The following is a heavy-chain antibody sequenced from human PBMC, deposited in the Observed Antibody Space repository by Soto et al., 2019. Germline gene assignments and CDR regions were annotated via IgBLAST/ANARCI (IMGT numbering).Heavy chain of an antibody. Sequence: GGSLRLSCAASGFTFTRYSMNWVRQAPGKGLEWVSSISSTTNYIYYGDSMKGRFTISRDNAKNSLYLEMNSLRAEDTAVYYFARESEDLTSNFAYWGQGTLVTVSS. CDR2: ISSTTNYI. CDR1: GFTFTRYS. V-gene: IGHV3-21*06. CDR3: ARESEDLTSNFAY. J-gene: IGHJ4*02.